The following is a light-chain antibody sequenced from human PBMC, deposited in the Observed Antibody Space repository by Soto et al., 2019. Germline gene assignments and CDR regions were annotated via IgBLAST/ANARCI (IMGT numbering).Light chain of an antibody. CDR1: TGDIGTYNY. J-gene: IGLJ3*02. Sequence: QSALTQPASVSGSPGQSSTISCTGNTGDIGTYNYVSWYQHHPDKAPRLMIYEVSNRPSGVSNRFSGSKSGNTASLTISGLQAEDEADYYCTSFTNSRTVVFGGGTKLTVL. CDR3: TSFTNSRTVV. CDR2: EVS. V-gene: IGLV2-14*01.